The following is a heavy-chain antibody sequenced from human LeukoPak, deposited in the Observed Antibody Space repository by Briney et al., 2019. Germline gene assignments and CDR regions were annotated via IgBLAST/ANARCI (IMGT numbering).Heavy chain of an antibody. Sequence: SETLSLTCTVSGDSFSSYHWSWIRQPAGKGLEWIGRIYTSGSTNYNPSLKSRVTISVDTSKNQFSLKLSSVTAADTAVYYCASGEVGATTLNYWGQGTLVTVSS. D-gene: IGHD1-26*01. J-gene: IGHJ4*02. V-gene: IGHV4-4*07. CDR2: IYTSGST. CDR3: ASGEVGATTLNY. CDR1: GDSFSSYH.